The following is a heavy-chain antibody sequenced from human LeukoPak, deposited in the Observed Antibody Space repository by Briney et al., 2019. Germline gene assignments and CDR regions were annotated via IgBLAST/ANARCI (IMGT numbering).Heavy chain of an antibody. D-gene: IGHD6-19*01. CDR2: IHYSGTT. Sequence: SETLSLTCTVSGGTISSLTYYWGWIRQPPGKGLEWIASIHYSGTTYYSPSLKSRVAISVDRSNNQFSLRLSSVTAADTAVYFCTGNSRGWSSGGGNWAQGTLVTVSS. J-gene: IGHJ4*02. CDR1: GGTISSLTYY. V-gene: IGHV4-39*01. CDR3: TGNSRGWSSGGGN.